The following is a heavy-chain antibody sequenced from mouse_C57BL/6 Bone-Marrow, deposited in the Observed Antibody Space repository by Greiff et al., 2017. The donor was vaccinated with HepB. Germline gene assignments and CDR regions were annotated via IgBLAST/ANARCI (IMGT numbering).Heavy chain of an antibody. Sequence: EVKVEESGGGLVKPGGSLKLSCAASGFTFSSYAMSWVRQTPEKRLEWVATISDGGSYTYYPDNVKGRFTISRDNAKNNLYLQMSHLKSEDTAMYYCARDRYYGSSPAWFAYWGQGTLVTVSA. CDR2: ISDGGSYT. CDR3: ARDRYYGSSPAWFAY. CDR1: GFTFSSYA. J-gene: IGHJ3*01. V-gene: IGHV5-4*01. D-gene: IGHD1-1*01.